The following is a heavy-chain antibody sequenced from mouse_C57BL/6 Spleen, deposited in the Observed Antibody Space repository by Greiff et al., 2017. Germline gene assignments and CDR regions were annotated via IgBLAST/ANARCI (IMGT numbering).Heavy chain of an antibody. J-gene: IGHJ4*01. CDR2: IDPSDSYT. Sequence: VQLQQPGAELVKPGASVKLSCKASGYTFTSYWMQWVKQRPGQGLEWIGEIDPSDSYTNYNQKFKGKATLTVDTSSSTAYMPLSSLTSEDSAVYYCARFYYGSSYAMDYWGQGTSVTVSP. CDR1: GYTFTSYW. D-gene: IGHD1-1*01. CDR3: ARFYYGSSYAMDY. V-gene: IGHV1-50*01.